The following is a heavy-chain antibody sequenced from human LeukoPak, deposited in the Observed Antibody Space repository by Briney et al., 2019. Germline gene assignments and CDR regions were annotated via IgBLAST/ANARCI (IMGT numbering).Heavy chain of an antibody. J-gene: IGHJ4*02. CDR3: ARTDGSGSFLGYYFDY. Sequence: SETLSLTCTVSGGSISSYYWSWLRQPPGKGLEWLGYIYYSGSTNYNPSLKSRVTISVDTSKNQFSLKLSSVTAADTAVYYCARTDGSGSFLGYYFDYWGQGTLVTVSS. CDR1: GGSISSYY. CDR2: IYYSGST. V-gene: IGHV4-59*01. D-gene: IGHD3-10*01.